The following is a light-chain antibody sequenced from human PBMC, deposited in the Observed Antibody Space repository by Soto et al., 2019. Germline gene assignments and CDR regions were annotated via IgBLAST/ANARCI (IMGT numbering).Light chain of an antibody. CDR3: PQRSNWPRT. CDR1: RSVDGNY. J-gene: IGKJ1*01. Sequence: PGERAPLSGMARRSVDGNYLAWYHQKPGQPPRLLIHSASTRAPGLPDRFSASGAGTEFTLTISSLQSEDFAVYDCPQRSNWPRTSGQGTK. V-gene: IGKV3D-15*01. CDR2: SAS.